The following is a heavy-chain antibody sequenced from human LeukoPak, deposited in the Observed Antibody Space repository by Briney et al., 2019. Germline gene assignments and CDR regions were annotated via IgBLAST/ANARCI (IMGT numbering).Heavy chain of an antibody. CDR1: GFTFSSYG. V-gene: IGHV3-23*01. J-gene: IGHJ6*03. CDR2: ISDSGDRT. Sequence: PGGSLRLSCGASGFTFSSYGMSWVRQAPGKGLEWVSSISDSGDRTFYADSVKGRFTISRDNAKNSLYLQMNSLRAEDTAVYYCARDCQAAAEYYYYMDVWGKGTTVTVSS. CDR3: ARDCQAAAEYYYYMDV. D-gene: IGHD6-13*01.